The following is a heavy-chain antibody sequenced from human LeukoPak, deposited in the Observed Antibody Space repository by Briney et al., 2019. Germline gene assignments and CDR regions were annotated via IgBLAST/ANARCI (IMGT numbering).Heavy chain of an antibody. CDR3: GRAWDYNRDAFDI. CDR1: GFTFSAYW. J-gene: IGHJ3*02. D-gene: IGHD3-10*01. CDR2: INSDGSGT. V-gene: IGHV3-74*03. Sequence: GRSLRLSCAASGFTFSAYWMHRVRQAPGKGLVWVSRINSDGSGTTYADSVKGRFTISRDNARNTLYLQMNSLRAEDTAVYYCGRAWDYNRDAFDIWGQGTMVTVSS.